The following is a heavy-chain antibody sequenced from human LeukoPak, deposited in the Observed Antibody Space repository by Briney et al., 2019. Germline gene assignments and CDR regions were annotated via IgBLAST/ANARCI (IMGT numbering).Heavy chain of an antibody. CDR3: ARELDPNHTFATPLSSTYYDFWSGYLPPLYYYYLDV. Sequence: SVKVSCRASGGTFSSYTISWVRQAPGQGLEWMGRIIPILGIANYAQKFQGRVTITADKSTSTAYMELSSLRSEDTAVYYCARELDPNHTFATPLSSTYYDFWSGYLPPLYYYYLDVWGKGTTVTVSS. D-gene: IGHD3-3*01. CDR1: GGTFSSYT. CDR2: IIPILGIA. V-gene: IGHV1-69*04. J-gene: IGHJ6*03.